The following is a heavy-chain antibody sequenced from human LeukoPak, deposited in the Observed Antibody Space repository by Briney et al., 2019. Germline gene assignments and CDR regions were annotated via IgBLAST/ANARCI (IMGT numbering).Heavy chain of an antibody. D-gene: IGHD2-15*01. V-gene: IGHV1-46*01. Sequence: ASVKVSCKASGYTFTSYYMHWVRQAPGQGLEWMGIINPSGGSTSYVQKFQGRVTMTRDTSTSTVYMELSSLRSEDTAVYYCARALIVGGSFDYWGQGTLVTVSS. CDR1: GYTFTSYY. CDR2: INPSGGST. J-gene: IGHJ4*02. CDR3: ARALIVGGSFDY.